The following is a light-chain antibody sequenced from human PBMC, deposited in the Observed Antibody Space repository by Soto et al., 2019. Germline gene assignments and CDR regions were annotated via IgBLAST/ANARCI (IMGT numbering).Light chain of an antibody. CDR2: QVS. V-gene: IGLV2-18*01. J-gene: IGLJ3*02. CDR1: RSDVGNYDL. CDR3: SLKTSSATWV. Sequence: QSVLTQPPSVSGSPGQSVTISCTGTRSDVGNYDLVSWYQQPPGTAPKLLIYQVSNRPSGVPDRFSGSKSGNTASLTISGLQAEDEADYYCSLKTSSATWVFGGGTKVTV.